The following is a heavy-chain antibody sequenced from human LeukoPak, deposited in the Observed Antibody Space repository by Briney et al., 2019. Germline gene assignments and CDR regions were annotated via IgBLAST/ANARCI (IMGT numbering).Heavy chain of an antibody. CDR1: GYTFTSYY. CDR3: VVVVITTGFDY. CDR2: INPSGCST. J-gene: IGHJ4*02. D-gene: IGHD3-22*01. V-gene: IGHV1-46*01. Sequence: PGASVKVSCKASGYTFTSYYMHWVRQAPGQGLEWMGIINPSGCSTSYAQKFQGRVTMTRDTSTSTVYMELSSLRSEDTAVYYCVVVVITTGFDYWGQGTLVTVSS.